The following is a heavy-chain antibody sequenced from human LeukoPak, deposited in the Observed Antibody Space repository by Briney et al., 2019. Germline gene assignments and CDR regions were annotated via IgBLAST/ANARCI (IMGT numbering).Heavy chain of an antibody. CDR3: ARDRGYYDSSGYYPLLDY. J-gene: IGHJ4*02. Sequence: ASVRVSCKASGYTFTGYYMHWVRQAPGQGLEWMGWINPNSGGTNYAQKFQGRVTMTRDTSISTAYMELSRLRSDDTAVYYCARDRGYYDSSGYYPLLDYWGQGTLVTVSS. CDR2: INPNSGGT. CDR1: GYTFTGYY. D-gene: IGHD3-22*01. V-gene: IGHV1-2*02.